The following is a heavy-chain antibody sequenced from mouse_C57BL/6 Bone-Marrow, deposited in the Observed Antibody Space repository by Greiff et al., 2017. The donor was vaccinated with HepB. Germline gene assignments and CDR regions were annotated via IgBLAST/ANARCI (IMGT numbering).Heavy chain of an antibody. CDR3: TTVLCPHYYAMDY. D-gene: IGHD2-3*01. CDR2: IDPENGDT. V-gene: IGHV14-4*01. J-gene: IGHJ4*01. Sequence: VQLQQPGAELVMPGASVKLSCTASGFNIKDDYMHWVKQRPEQGLEWIGWIDPENGDTEYASKFQGKATITADTSSNTAYLQLSSLTSEDTAVYYCTTVLCPHYYAMDYWGQGTSVTVSS. CDR1: GFNIKDDY.